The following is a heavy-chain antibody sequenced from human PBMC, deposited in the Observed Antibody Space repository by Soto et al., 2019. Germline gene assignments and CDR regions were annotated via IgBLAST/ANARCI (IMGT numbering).Heavy chain of an antibody. CDR2: IRSNDESI. J-gene: IGHJ3*02. CDR3: ARETTHDAIDI. CDR1: GFSFSHYE. Sequence: PGGSLRLSCAASGFSFSHYEMNWVRQAPGEGLEWVSNIRSNDESIYYADSVKGRFSMSRDNARNLLYLQMNSLRADDTAVYFCARETTHDAIDIWGQGTMVTVPS. V-gene: IGHV3-48*03.